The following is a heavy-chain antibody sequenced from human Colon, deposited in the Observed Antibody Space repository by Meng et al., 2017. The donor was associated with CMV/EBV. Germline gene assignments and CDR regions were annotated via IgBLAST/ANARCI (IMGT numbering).Heavy chain of an antibody. CDR3: ARENYYGMDV. CDR1: GGSISSSSYY. CDR2: IYYSGST. Sequence: GSLRLSCTVSGGSISSSSYYWSWIRQPPGKGLEWIGYIYYSGSTNYNPSLKSRVTISVDTSKNQFSLKLSSVTAADTAVYYCARENYYGMDVWGQGTTVTVSS. J-gene: IGHJ6*02. V-gene: IGHV4-61*01.